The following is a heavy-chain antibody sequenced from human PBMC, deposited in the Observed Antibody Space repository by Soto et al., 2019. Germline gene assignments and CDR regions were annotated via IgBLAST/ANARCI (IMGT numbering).Heavy chain of an antibody. CDR3: TTDVTYYDFWSGYYDSSGFDI. CDR1: GFTFSSYA. D-gene: IGHD3-3*01. V-gene: IGHV3-15*01. CDR2: IKSKTDGGTT. Sequence: GGSLRLSCAASGFTFSSYAMSWVRQAPGKGLWCVGRIKSKTDGGTTDYATPVKGRFTISRDDSKNTLYLQMNSLKTEDTAVYYCTTDVTYYDFWSGYYDSSGFDIWGQGTMVTV. J-gene: IGHJ3*02.